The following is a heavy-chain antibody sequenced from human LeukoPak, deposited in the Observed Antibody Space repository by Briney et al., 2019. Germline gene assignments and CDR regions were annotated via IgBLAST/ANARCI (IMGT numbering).Heavy chain of an antibody. CDR1: GYTFTGYY. J-gene: IGHJ4*02. D-gene: IGHD6-19*01. Sequence: ASVKVSCKASGYTFTGYYMHWVRQAPGQGLEWMGRINPNSGGTNYAQKFQGRVTMTRDTSISTAYMELSRLRSDDTAVYYCARGRYSSGWLIYWGKGTLVTVSS. V-gene: IGHV1-2*06. CDR2: INPNSGGT. CDR3: ARGRYSSGWLIY.